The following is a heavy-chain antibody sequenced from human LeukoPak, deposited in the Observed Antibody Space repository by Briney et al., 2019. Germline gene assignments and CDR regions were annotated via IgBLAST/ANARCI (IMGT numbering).Heavy chain of an antibody. J-gene: IGHJ4*02. CDR3: ARAAVPAAHPYFDY. V-gene: IGHV1-2*02. CDR2: INPNSGGT. Sequence: ASVKVSCKPSGYTFTGYYMHWVRQAPGQGLEWMGWINPNSGGTNYAQKFQGRVTMTRDTSISTAYMELSRLRSDDTAVYYCARAAVPAAHPYFDYWGQGTLVTVSS. D-gene: IGHD2-2*01. CDR1: GYTFTGYY.